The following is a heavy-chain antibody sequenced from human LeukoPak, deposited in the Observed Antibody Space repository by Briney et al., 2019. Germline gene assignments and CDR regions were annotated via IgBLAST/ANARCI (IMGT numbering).Heavy chain of an antibody. CDR2: ISSSSTYI. Sequence: PGGSLRLSCAASGFTFSSHSMNWVRQAPGKGLEWVSYISSSSTYIYYAASVKGRFTISRDNAKNSLHLQMNSLRDEDTAVYYCARGICSGGGCYSSRLAFDIWGQGTMVTVSS. CDR3: ARGICSGGGCYSSRLAFDI. J-gene: IGHJ3*02. D-gene: IGHD2-15*01. CDR1: GFTFSSHS. V-gene: IGHV3-21*01.